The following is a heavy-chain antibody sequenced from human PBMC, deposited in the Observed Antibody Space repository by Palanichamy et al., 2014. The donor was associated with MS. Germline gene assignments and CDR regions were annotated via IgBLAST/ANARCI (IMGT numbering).Heavy chain of an antibody. J-gene: IGHJ4*02. CDR3: ARDLTRRFDF. V-gene: IGHV3-33*01. Sequence: VQLVESGGGVVQPGRSLRLSCAASGFTFSSYGMHWVRQAPGRRLEWVAVIYYDGNNKYYADSVKGRFTISRDNSKDTLYLQMSSLRAEDTAVYCCARDLTRRFDFWGQGTLVTVSS. CDR1: GFTFSSYG. D-gene: IGHD4-11*01. CDR2: IYYDGNNK.